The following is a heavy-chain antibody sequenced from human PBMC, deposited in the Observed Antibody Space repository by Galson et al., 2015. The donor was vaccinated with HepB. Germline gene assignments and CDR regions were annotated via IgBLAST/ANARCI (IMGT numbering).Heavy chain of an antibody. J-gene: IGHJ3*02. CDR3: VKDRVWGGLRGAFDI. D-gene: IGHD2-21*02. Sequence: SLRLSCAASGFTFSSYAMSWVRQAPGKGLEWVSVISGSGGTTYYADSVKGRFTISRDNSKNTLYLQMNSLRAEDTAVYYCVKDRVWGGLRGAFDIWGQGTMVTVSA. CDR2: ISGSGGTT. V-gene: IGHV3-23*01. CDR1: GFTFSSYA.